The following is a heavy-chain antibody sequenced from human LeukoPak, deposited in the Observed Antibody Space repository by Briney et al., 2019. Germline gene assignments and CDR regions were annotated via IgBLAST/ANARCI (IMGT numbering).Heavy chain of an antibody. CDR1: GGSISSYY. CDR2: IYYSGST. D-gene: IGHD5/OR15-5a*01. Sequence: PSETLSLTCTVSGGSISSYYWSWIRQPPGKGLEWIGYIYYSGSTNYNPSLKGRVTISVDTSKNQFSLKLSSVTAADTAVYYCARAGSRLRYVAYYFDYWGQGTLVTVSS. V-gene: IGHV4-59*01. J-gene: IGHJ4*02. CDR3: ARAGSRLRYVAYYFDY.